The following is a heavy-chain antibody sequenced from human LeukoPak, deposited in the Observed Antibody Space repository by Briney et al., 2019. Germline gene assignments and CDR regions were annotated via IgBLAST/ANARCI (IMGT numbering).Heavy chain of an antibody. CDR3: TRVSISSGTYYFDY. J-gene: IGHJ4*02. CDR2: VGTAGDT. CDR1: GFTFSSYD. D-gene: IGHD1-26*01. V-gene: IGHV3-13*01. Sequence: PGGSLRLSCAASGFTFSSYDMHWVRQATGKGLEWVSAVGTAGDTYYPGSVKGRFTISRENAKNSLYLQMNSLKTEDTAVYYCTRVSISSGTYYFDYWGQGTLVTVSS.